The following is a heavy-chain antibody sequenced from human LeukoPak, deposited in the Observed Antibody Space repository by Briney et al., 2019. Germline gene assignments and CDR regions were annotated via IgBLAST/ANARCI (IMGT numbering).Heavy chain of an antibody. Sequence: SQTLSLTCTVSGGSISSGDYYWSWIRQPPGKGLGWIGYIYYSGSTYYNPSLKSRVTISVDTSKNQFSLKLSSVTAADTAVYYCARDPGGSGWYGLYFDYWGQGTLVTVSS. CDR2: IYYSGST. V-gene: IGHV4-30-4*01. CDR1: GGSISSGDYY. D-gene: IGHD6-19*01. CDR3: ARDPGGSGWYGLYFDY. J-gene: IGHJ4*02.